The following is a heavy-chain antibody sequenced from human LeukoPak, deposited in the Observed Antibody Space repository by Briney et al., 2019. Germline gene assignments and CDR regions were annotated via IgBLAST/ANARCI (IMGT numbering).Heavy chain of an antibody. J-gene: IGHJ4*02. CDR3: AAGDNYDSSGPNLDY. CDR1: GYTFTSYG. CDR2: IVVGSGNT. V-gene: IGHV1-58*02. Sequence: SVKVSCKASGYTFTSYGISWVRQARGQRLEWIGWIVVGSGNTNYAQKFQERVTITRDMSTSTAYMELSSLRSEDTAVYYCAAGDNYDSSGPNLDYWGQGTLVTVSS. D-gene: IGHD3-22*01.